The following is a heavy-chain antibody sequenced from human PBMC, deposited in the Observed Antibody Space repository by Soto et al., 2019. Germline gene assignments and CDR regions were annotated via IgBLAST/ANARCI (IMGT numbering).Heavy chain of an antibody. CDR1: GFTFSSYG. V-gene: IGHV3-30*03. CDR2: LSYDGSNK. D-gene: IGHD2-15*01. Sequence: QVQLVESGGGVVQPGRSLRLSCAASGFTFSSYGMHWVRQAPGKGLEWVAVLSYDGSNKYYADSVKGRFTISRDNSKNTLYLQMISLRAEDTAVYYCATIHCSGGSCRSYYYYYGMDVWGQGTTVTVSS. CDR3: ATIHCSGGSCRSYYYYYGMDV. J-gene: IGHJ6*02.